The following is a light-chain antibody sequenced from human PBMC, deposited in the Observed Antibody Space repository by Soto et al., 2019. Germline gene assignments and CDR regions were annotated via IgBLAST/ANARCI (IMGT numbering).Light chain of an antibody. CDR1: QSVRSNY. Sequence: IVLTQSPGPLSLSPGERATLSCRASQSVRSNYLAWYQQKPGQAPRLLIYGASSRATGIPDRFSGSGSGTDFTLTISRLEPEDFAVYYCQQYAYSRTFGQGTKVEIK. CDR3: QQYAYSRT. J-gene: IGKJ1*01. V-gene: IGKV3-20*01. CDR2: GAS.